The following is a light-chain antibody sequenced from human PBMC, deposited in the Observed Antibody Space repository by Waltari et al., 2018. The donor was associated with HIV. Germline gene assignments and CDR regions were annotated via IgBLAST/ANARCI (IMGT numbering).Light chain of an antibody. J-gene: IGLJ2*01. CDR3: ETLDDSLNGPI. V-gene: IGLV1-44*01. CDR1: NSNIGDNA. CDR2: SNN. Sequence: QSVLTQPPSASGAPAQRVPISCPGSNSNIGDNAVSWYQQFPKTAPTLLIYSNNQRPSGVPDRFSGSKSGTSASLTISGLQSEDEADYYCETLDDSLNGPILGGGTKVTVL.